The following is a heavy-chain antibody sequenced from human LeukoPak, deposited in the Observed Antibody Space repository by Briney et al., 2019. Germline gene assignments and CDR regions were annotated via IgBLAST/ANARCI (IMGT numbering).Heavy chain of an antibody. V-gene: IGHV3-9*01. CDR3: AKGGYSSRYYFDY. CDR2: ISWNTGRV. J-gene: IGHJ4*02. CDR1: GFSFDENA. Sequence: GGSLRLSCAASGFSFDENAMHWVRQAPGKGLEWVSGISWNTGRVGYADSVKGRFTISRDNSKNTLYLQMNSLRAEDTAVYYCAKGGYSSRYYFDYWGQGTLVTVSS. D-gene: IGHD6-19*01.